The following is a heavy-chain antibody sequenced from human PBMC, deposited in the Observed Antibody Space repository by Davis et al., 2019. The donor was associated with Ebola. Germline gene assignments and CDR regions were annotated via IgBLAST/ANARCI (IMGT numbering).Heavy chain of an antibody. CDR2: VSGSGGST. D-gene: IGHD6-13*01. CDR1: GFTFSSYW. V-gene: IGHV3-23*01. CDR3: ASTLRSSWHGNYYYYYGMDV. Sequence: PGGSLRLSCAASGFTFSSYWMSWDRQAPGKGLEWVSGVSGSGGSTYYADSVKGRFTISRDNSKNTLYLQMNSLRAEDTAVYYCASTLRSSWHGNYYYYYGMDVWGKGTTVTVSS. J-gene: IGHJ6*04.